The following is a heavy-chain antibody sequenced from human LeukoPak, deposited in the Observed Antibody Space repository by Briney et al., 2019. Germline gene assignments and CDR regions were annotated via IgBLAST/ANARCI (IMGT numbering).Heavy chain of an antibody. Sequence: PSETLSLTCTVSGGSISSSSYYWGWIRQPPGKGLEWIGSIYYSGSTYYNPSLKSRVTISVDTSKNQFSLKLSSVAAADTAVYYCAGNPTSIAAFGVTYFDYWGQGTLVTVSS. V-gene: IGHV4-39*01. CDR2: IYYSGST. CDR1: GGSISSSSYY. CDR3: AGNPTSIAAFGVTYFDY. D-gene: IGHD6-6*01. J-gene: IGHJ4*02.